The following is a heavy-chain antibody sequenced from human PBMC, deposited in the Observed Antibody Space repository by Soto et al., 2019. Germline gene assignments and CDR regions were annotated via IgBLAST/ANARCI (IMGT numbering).Heavy chain of an antibody. Sequence: SVKVSCKASGFTFSNSAIQWVRQTRGQRLEWIGWIVVGSGNTNYARELHGRVTITRDMSTSAAYMELSSLRSEDTAIYYCPERSGYYTSYYYMDVWGEGTTVTVSS. CDR2: IVVGSGNT. J-gene: IGHJ6*03. CDR1: GFTFSNSA. V-gene: IGHV1-58*02. D-gene: IGHD3-3*01. CDR3: PERSGYYTSYYYMDV.